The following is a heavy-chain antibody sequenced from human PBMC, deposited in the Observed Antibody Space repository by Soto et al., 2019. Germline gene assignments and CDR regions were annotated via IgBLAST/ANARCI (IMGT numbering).Heavy chain of an antibody. CDR1: GFNFYNYA. CDR3: VKDLRPHRGWFGP. D-gene: IGHD3-3*01. CDR2: ISGDGTRT. J-gene: IGHJ5*02. Sequence: PGGSLRLSCAASGFNFYNYAMTWVRQAPGKGLEWVSGISGDGTRTYYGDSVKGRFTISRDNSKNTVFLQMNSLRAEDTALYYCVKDLRPHRGWFGPWGQGTLVTVSS. V-gene: IGHV3-23*01.